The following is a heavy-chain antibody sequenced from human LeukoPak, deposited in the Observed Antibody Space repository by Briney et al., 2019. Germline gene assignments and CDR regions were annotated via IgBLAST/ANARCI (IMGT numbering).Heavy chain of an antibody. CDR3: AKGGYSSSSPLSYWXXXXXXXVSXXXASAPTNKIYF. CDR2: ISAYNGNT. CDR1: GYTFTSYG. V-gene: IGHV1-18*01. Sequence: ASVKVSCKASGYTFTSYGISWVRQAPGQGLEWMGWISAYNGNTNYAQKLQGRVTMTTDTSTSTAYMELRSLRSDDTAVYYCAKGGYSSSSPLSYWXXXXXXXVSXXXASAPTNKIYF. J-gene: IGHJ4*01. D-gene: IGHD6-6*01.